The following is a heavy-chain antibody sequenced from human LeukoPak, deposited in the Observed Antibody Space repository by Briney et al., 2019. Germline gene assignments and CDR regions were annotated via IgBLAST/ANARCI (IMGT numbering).Heavy chain of an antibody. CDR2: IYSGGST. CDR3: ARVVASSNAFDI. D-gene: IGHD2-15*01. Sequence: PGGSVRLSCAASGFTVSSNYMSWVRQAPGKGLEWVSVIYSGGSTYYADSVKGRFTISRDNSKNTLYLQMNSLRAEDTAVYYCARVVASSNAFDIWGQGTMVTVSS. V-gene: IGHV3-66*02. CDR1: GFTVSSNY. J-gene: IGHJ3*02.